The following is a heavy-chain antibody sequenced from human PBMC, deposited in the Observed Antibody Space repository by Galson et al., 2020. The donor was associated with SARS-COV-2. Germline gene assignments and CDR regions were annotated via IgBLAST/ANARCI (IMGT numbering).Heavy chain of an antibody. D-gene: IGHD3-9*01. J-gene: IGHJ4*02. V-gene: IGHV4-61*01. CDR3: SRKALYSDDAGWRWFYFDY. CDR2: ISDSGST. CDR1: GGSVTSTSYY. Sequence: ASETLSLTCTVSGGSVTSTSYYWSWIRQSPGKGLEWIGYISDSGSTYNNPSLKSRVTISMDTSKNQFSLKLTSVTAADTAVYYCSRKALYSDDAGWRWFYFDYCGQGTLVTVSS.